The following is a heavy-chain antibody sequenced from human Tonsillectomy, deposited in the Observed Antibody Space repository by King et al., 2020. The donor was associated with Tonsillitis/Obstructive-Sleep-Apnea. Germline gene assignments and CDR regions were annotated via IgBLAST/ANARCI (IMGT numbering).Heavy chain of an antibody. CDR3: ATTPSYCSSTSCYTPPFAY. Sequence: VQLQQWGAGLLKPSETLSLTCAVYGGSFSGYYWSWIRQPPGKGLEWIGEINHSGSTNYNPSLKSRVTISVDTSKNQFSLKLSAVTAADTAVYYCATTPSYCSSTSCYTPPFAYWGQGTLVTVSS. J-gene: IGHJ4*02. CDR2: INHSGST. CDR1: GGSFSGYY. V-gene: IGHV4-34*01. D-gene: IGHD2-2*02.